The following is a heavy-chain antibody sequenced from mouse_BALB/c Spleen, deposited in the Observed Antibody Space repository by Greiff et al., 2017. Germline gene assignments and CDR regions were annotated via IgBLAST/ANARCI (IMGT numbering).Heavy chain of an antibody. CDR3: TRWNYDVGFDY. V-gene: IGHV1S81*02. D-gene: IGHD2-4*01. CDR2: INPSNGGT. J-gene: IGHJ4*01. CDR1: GYTFTSYY. Sequence: QVQLQQSGAELVKPGASVKLSCKASGYTFTSYYMYWVKQRPGQGLEWIGEINPSNGGTNFNEKFKSKATLTVDKSSSTAYMQLSSLTSEDSAVYYCTRWNYDVGFDYWGQGTSVTVSS.